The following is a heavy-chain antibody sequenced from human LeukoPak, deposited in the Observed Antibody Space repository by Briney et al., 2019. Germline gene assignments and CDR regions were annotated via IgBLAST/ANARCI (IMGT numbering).Heavy chain of an antibody. CDR2: IIPILGIA. CDR3: ARHCSGGSCPYDY. V-gene: IGHV1-69*04. CDR1: GGTFSSYA. Sequence: GASVKVSCMASGGTFSSYAISWVRQAPGQGLEWMGRIIPILGIANYAQKFQGRVTITADKSTSTAYMELSSLRSEDTAVYYCARHCSGGSCPYDYWGQGTLVTVSS. J-gene: IGHJ4*02. D-gene: IGHD2-15*01.